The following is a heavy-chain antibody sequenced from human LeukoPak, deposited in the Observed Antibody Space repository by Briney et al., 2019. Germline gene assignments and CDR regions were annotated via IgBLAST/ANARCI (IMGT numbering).Heavy chain of an antibody. CDR3: ARRLRYSSSWYCSMDV. Sequence: PGGSLRLSCAASGFTFSSYAMHWVRQAPGKGLEWVAVISYDGSNKYYADSVKGRFTISRDNSKNTLYLQMNSLRAEDTAVYYCARRLRYSSSWYCSMDVWGQGTTVTVSS. D-gene: IGHD6-13*01. V-gene: IGHV3-30-3*01. CDR2: ISYDGSNK. J-gene: IGHJ6*02. CDR1: GFTFSSYA.